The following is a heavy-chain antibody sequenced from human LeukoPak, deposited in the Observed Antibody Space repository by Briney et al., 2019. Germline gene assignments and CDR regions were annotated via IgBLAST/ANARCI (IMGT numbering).Heavy chain of an antibody. CDR1: GFTVSSNY. CDR3: ARGIDS. Sequence: GGSLRLSCKVSGFTVSSNYMSWVHQAPGKGLEWVSIIYSGGYTHYADSVKGRFAISRDSPKNTLYLQMNSLRAEDTAVYYCARGIDSWGQGTLVTVSS. J-gene: IGHJ4*02. V-gene: IGHV3-66*02. CDR2: IYSGGYT.